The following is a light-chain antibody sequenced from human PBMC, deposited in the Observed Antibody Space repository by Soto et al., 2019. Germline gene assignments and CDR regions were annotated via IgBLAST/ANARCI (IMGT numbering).Light chain of an antibody. CDR1: QGISNF. V-gene: IGKV1-27*01. CDR2: AAS. J-gene: IGKJ4*01. CDR3: QKYNSAPSLT. Sequence: DIQMTQSPSSLSASVGDRVTITCRASQGISNFLAWYQQKPGKVPKLLIYAASTLQSGVPSRFSGSGSGTDFTITISSLQLEDVATYYCQKYNSAPSLTFGGGTRVEIK.